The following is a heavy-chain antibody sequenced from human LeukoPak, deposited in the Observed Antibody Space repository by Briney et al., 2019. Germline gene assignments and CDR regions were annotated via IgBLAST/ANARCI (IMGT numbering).Heavy chain of an antibody. CDR1: GGTFSSYA. Sequence: SVKVSCKASGGTFSSYAISWVRQAPGQGLEWMGRIIPILGIANYAQKFQGRVTITADKSTSTAYMELSSLRSEDTAVYYCARDPSSDWGGPYRPDKKFDYWGQGTLVTVSS. D-gene: IGHD2-21*01. CDR2: IIPILGIA. J-gene: IGHJ4*02. CDR3: ARDPSSDWGGPYRPDKKFDY. V-gene: IGHV1-69*04.